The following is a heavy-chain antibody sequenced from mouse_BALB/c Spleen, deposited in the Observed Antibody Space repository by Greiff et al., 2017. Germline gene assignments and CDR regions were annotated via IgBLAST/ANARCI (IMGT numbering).Heavy chain of an antibody. CDR1: GFNIKDTY. V-gene: IGHV14-3*02. D-gene: IGHD2-3*01. J-gene: IGHJ2*01. Sequence: VQLKESGAELVKPGASVKLSCTASGFNIKDTYMHWVKQRPEQGLEWIGRIDPANGNTKYDPKFQGKATITADTSSNTAYLQLSSLTSEDTAVYYCARYDGYYVRYFDYWGQGTTLTVSS. CDR2: IDPANGNT. CDR3: ARYDGYYVRYFDY.